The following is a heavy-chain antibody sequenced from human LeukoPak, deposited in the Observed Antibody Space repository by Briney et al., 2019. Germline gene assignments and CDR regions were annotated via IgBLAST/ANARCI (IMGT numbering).Heavy chain of an antibody. CDR2: INHSGST. D-gene: IGHD6-13*01. V-gene: IGHV4-34*01. J-gene: IGHJ4*02. Sequence: SETLSLTCAVYGGSFSGYYWSWIRQPPGKGLEWIGEINHSGSTNYNPSLKSRVTISVDTSKNQFSLKLSSVTAADTAVYYCARPLDSSNNYFDYWGQGTLVTVSA. CDR1: GGSFSGYY. CDR3: ARPLDSSNNYFDY.